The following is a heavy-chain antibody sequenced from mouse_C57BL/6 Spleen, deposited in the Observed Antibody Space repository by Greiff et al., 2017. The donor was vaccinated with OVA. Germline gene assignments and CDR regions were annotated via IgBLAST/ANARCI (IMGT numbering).Heavy chain of an antibody. D-gene: IGHD2-4*01. CDR2: INPGSGGT. V-gene: IGHV1-54*01. Sequence: QVHVKQSGAELVRPGTSVKVSCKASGYAFTNYLIEWVKQRPGQGLEWIGVINPGSGGTNYNEKFKGKATLTADKSSSTAYMQLSSLTSEDSAVYFCARGYDYPVAYWGQGTLVTVSA. CDR3: ARGYDYPVAY. CDR1: GYAFTNYL. J-gene: IGHJ3*01.